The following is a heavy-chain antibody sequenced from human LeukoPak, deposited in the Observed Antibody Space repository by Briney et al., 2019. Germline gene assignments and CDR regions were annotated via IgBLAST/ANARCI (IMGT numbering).Heavy chain of an antibody. J-gene: IGHJ5*02. CDR1: GFTFGDYA. D-gene: IGHD3-9*01. Sequence: GGSLRLSCTASGFTFGDYAMSWVRQAPGKGLEWVGFIRNKAYGGTTEYAASVKGRFTISRDDSKSIAYLQMNSLKTEDTAVYYCTRDYDILTGPEWFDPWGQGTLVTVSS. V-gene: IGHV3-49*04. CDR2: IRNKAYGGTT. CDR3: TRDYDILTGPEWFDP.